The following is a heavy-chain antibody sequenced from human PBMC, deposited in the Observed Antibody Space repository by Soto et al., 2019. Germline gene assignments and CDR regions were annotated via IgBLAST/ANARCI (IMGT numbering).Heavy chain of an antibody. Sequence: QVQLVQSGAAVEKPGASVKVSCKTSGYTFTDKLIHWVRQAPGQRLEWMGWINARNGRTVYSHKVQGRVTITRDTSASTAYMELSRLRYEDTAVYFCARDSGGIPYDMDVWGKGTTVTVSS. J-gene: IGHJ6*03. CDR2: INARNGRT. CDR1: GYTFTDKL. CDR3: ARDSGGIPYDMDV. V-gene: IGHV1-3*01. D-gene: IGHD2-21*01.